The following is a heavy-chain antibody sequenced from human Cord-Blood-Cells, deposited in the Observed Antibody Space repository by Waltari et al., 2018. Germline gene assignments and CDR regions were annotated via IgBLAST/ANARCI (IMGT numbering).Heavy chain of an antibody. V-gene: IGHV3-53*01. CDR3: ARELYDFWSGYYTEGYYYYYMDV. CDR1: GFTVSSNY. CDR2: IYSGGST. Sequence: EVQLVESGGGLIQPGGSLRLSCAASGFTVSSNYMSWVRQAPGKGLEWVSVIYSGGSTNYAESGKGRFTISRDNSKNTLYLQMNSLRAEDTAVYYCARELYDFWSGYYTEGYYYYYMDVWGKGTTVTVSS. J-gene: IGHJ6*03. D-gene: IGHD3-3*01.